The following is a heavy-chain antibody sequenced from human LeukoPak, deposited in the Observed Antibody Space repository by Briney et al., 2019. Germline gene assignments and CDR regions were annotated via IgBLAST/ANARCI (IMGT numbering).Heavy chain of an antibody. CDR1: GGSISSSSYY. D-gene: IGHD3-16*02. CDR2: IYYSGST. J-gene: IGHJ4*02. CDR3: AREFYDYVWGSYRPYYFDY. V-gene: IGHV4-39*07. Sequence: SETLSLTCTVSGGSISSSSYYWGWIRQPPGKGLEWIGSIYYSGSTYYNPSLKSRVTISVDTSKNQFSLRLSSVTAADTAVYYCAREFYDYVWGSYRPYYFDYWGQGTLVTVSS.